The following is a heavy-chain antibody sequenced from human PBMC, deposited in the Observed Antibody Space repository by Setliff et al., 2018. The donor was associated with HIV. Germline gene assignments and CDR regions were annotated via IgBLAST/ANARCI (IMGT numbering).Heavy chain of an antibody. D-gene: IGHD3-10*01. J-gene: IGHJ3*02. CDR3: ACPKEGYSGSGGAFQI. V-gene: IGHV3-11*04. CDR2: ISSSGTNI. Sequence: GGSLRLSCAASGFTFSDYYMSWIRQAPGKGLEWVSYISSSGTNIYYVDSVKGRFTISRDHAKNSLYLQMNSLRADDTAMYYCACPKEGYSGSGGAFQIWGQGTMVTVSS. CDR1: GFTFSDYY.